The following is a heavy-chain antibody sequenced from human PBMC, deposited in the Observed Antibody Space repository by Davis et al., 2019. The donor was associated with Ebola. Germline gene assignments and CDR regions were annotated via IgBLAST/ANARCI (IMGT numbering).Heavy chain of an antibody. J-gene: IGHJ3*01. CDR3: ARANSGGPVCAFDF. D-gene: IGHD2-21*01. V-gene: IGHV4-61*01. Sequence: MPGGSLRLSCTVSGASVSSSRYYWNWIRQSPGKGLEWIGYSHSSGNSNYNPSLKSRVTISVDTSKTQLSLKLTSVTAADTAVYYCARANSGGPVCAFDFWGQGTMVTVSS. CDR1: GASVSSSRYY. CDR2: SHSSGNS.